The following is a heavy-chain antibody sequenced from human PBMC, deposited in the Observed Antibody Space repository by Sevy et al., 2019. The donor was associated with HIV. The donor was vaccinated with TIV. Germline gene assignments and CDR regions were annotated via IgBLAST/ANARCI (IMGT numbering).Heavy chain of an antibody. D-gene: IGHD1-1*01. J-gene: IGHJ5*02. Sequence: SETLSLTCTVSGGSISSYYWSWIRQPPGKGLEWIGYIYYSGSTNYNPSLKSRVTTSVDTSKNQFSLKLSSVTAADTAVYYCARTLSPTGTGEENWFDPWGQGTLVTVSS. CDR2: IYYSGST. V-gene: IGHV4-59*01. CDR1: GGSISSYY. CDR3: ARTLSPTGTGEENWFDP.